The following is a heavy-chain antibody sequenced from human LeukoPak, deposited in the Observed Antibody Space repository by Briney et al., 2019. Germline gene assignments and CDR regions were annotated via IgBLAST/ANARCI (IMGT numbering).Heavy chain of an antibody. J-gene: IGHJ4*02. Sequence: PSETLSLTCTVSGGSISSYYWSWIRQPPGKGLEWIGYIYYSGSTNYNPSLKSRVTISVDTSKNQFSLKLSSVTAADTAVYYCARDGFNYDFWSGYHGLWGQGTLVTVSA. D-gene: IGHD3-3*01. CDR1: GGSISSYY. V-gene: IGHV4-59*01. CDR2: IYYSGST. CDR3: ARDGFNYDFWSGYHGL.